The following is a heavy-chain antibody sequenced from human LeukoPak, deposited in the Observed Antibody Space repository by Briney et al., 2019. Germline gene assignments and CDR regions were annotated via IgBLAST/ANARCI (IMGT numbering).Heavy chain of an antibody. CDR1: GGSIGSNTW. D-gene: IGHD3-16*02. CDR2: IYHSGST. CDR3: AGFRSRRINDF. Sequence: WETLSLTCAVSGGSIGSNTWWTWVRQPPGKGLEWIGEIYHSGSTNYNPSLKSRVTISLDKSKNQFSLNLTSVTAADTAVYYCAGFRSRRINDFWGQGTVVTVSS. V-gene: IGHV4-4*02. J-gene: IGHJ4*02.